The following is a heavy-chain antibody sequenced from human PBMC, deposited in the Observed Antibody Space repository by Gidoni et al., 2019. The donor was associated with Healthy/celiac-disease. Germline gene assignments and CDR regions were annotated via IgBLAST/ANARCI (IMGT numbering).Heavy chain of an antibody. Sequence: VELLESGGGLVQPGGSMRLSCAASGLTVRSDAMSWGRQGPGKGLEWVSAISGSGSSTYYAASVKGRFTISSDNSKNTLYLQMNSLRAEDTAVYYCAKVPMIVVVPPGAFDIWGQGTMVTVSS. CDR3: AKVPMIVVVPPGAFDI. CDR2: ISGSGSST. J-gene: IGHJ3*02. CDR1: GLTVRSDA. D-gene: IGHD3-22*01. V-gene: IGHV3-23*01.